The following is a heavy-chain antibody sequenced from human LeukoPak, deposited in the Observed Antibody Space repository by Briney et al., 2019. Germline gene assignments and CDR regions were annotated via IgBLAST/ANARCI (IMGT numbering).Heavy chain of an antibody. J-gene: IGHJ4*02. CDR2: IYPGDSDT. CDR3: ARHPSGSWSHFDY. Sequence: GESLQISCKGSGYSFTSYWIGWVRQMPVKGLEWMGIIYPGDSDTRYSPSFQGQVTISADKSISTAYLQWSSLKASDTAIYYCARHPSGSWSHFDYWGQGTLVTVSS. CDR1: GYSFTSYW. D-gene: IGHD6-13*01. V-gene: IGHV5-51*01.